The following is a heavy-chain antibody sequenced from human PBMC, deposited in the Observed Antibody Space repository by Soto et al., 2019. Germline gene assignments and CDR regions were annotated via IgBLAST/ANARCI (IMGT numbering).Heavy chain of an antibody. Sequence: EVQLLESGGGLVQPGGSLRLSCTASGFTFTYYAFSWVRQAPGKGLEWVSAISANGQGIYCADSVRGRFTISRDNSKNTVFLHMDSLRAEDTAVYYCAKDRDYPRDQFHYWGQGTLVTVSS. J-gene: IGHJ4*02. CDR1: GFTFTYYA. CDR2: ISANGQGI. V-gene: IGHV3-23*01. CDR3: AKDRDYPRDQFHY. D-gene: IGHD2-2*01.